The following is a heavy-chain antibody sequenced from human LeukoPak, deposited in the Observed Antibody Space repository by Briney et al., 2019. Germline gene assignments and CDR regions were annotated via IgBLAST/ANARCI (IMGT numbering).Heavy chain of an antibody. J-gene: IGHJ5*02. V-gene: IGHV3-48*04. D-gene: IGHD3-10*01. CDR2: ISSSSSSI. CDR1: GFTFSRYS. CDR3: ARETYGSGSYYNWFDP. Sequence: GSLRLSCAASGFTFSRYSMNWVRQAPGKGLEWVSYISSSSSSIQYADSVKGRFTISRDNAKNSLYLEMNSLRAEDTAVYYCARETYGSGSYYNWFDPWGQGTLVTVSS.